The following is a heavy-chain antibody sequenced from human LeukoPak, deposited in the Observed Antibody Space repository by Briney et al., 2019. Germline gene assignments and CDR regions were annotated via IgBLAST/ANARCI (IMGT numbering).Heavy chain of an antibody. V-gene: IGHV3-66*01. CDR3: ARDGYYGSESMDV. Sequence: PGGSLRLSCAASGFTVSSNYMSWVRQAPGKGLEWVSVIYSGGSTYYADSVKGRFTISRDNSKNTLYLQMNSLRAEDTAVYYCARDGYYGSESMDVWGKGTTVTISS. J-gene: IGHJ6*03. D-gene: IGHD3-10*01. CDR1: GFTVSSNY. CDR2: IYSGGST.